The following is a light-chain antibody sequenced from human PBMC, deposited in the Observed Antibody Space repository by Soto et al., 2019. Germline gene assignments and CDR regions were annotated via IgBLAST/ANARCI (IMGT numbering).Light chain of an antibody. Sequence: QSALTQPPSASGTPGQRVTISCSGSSSNIGSNYVYWYKQLPGTAPKLLIYRSNQRPSGVPDRFSGSKSGTSASLAISGLRSEDEADYYCAAWDDSLSGVVIGGGTKLTVL. CDR2: RSN. CDR3: AAWDDSLSGVV. V-gene: IGLV1-47*01. J-gene: IGLJ2*01. CDR1: SSNIGSNY.